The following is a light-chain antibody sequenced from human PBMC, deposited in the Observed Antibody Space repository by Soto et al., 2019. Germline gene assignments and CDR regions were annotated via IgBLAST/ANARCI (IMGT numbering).Light chain of an antibody. CDR1: QSLVHSDGIAY. J-gene: IGKJ5*01. CDR3: MKGTHWPIT. CDR2: KVS. V-gene: IGKV2-30*02. Sequence: DVAMTESPLSLPSTLGRQASISWMANQSLVHSDGIAYFSWFQQRPGRSPRSVIYKVSNRDSGVPARLSGSGSGTDLELKISRVEAEDVGVYYCMKGTHWPITFGQGTRLEIK.